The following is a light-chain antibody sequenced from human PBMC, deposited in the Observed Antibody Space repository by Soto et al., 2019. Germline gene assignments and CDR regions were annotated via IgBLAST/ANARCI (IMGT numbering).Light chain of an antibody. CDR3: QQSYRSPLN. Sequence: EIVLTQSPGTLSLSPGDRASLSCRASQSVSSSYLTWFQQKPGQAPRLLIFASSTRATGVPDRFSGSGSGTDFSLTISGLQPEDFSTYICQQSYRSPLNFGPGTRVA. CDR2: ASS. CDR1: QSVSSSY. V-gene: IGKV3-20*01. J-gene: IGKJ3*01.